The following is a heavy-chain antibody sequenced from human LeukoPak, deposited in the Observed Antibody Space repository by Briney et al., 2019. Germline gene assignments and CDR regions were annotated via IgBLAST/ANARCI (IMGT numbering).Heavy chain of an antibody. CDR1: GYSFTSYW. J-gene: IGHJ4*02. CDR2: IYPGDSDT. Sequence: GESLMISCTGSGYSFTSYWIGWVRQMPGKRLEWMGIIYPGDSDTRYSPSFQGQVTISADKSISTAYLQWSSLKASDTAMYYCARLPEVFRFDYWGQGTLVTVSS. V-gene: IGHV5-51*01. CDR3: ARLPEVFRFDY.